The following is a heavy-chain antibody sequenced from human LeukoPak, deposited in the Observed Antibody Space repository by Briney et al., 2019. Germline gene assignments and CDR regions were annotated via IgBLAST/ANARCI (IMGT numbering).Heavy chain of an antibody. D-gene: IGHD5-12*01. CDR2: IYYSGST. Sequence: SETLSLTCTVSGGSISSYYWSWIRQPPGKGLEWIGYIYYSGSTNYNPSLKSRVTISVDTSKNQFSLKLSSVTAADTAVYYCARTYSGYDYVGYFDYWGQGTLVTVSS. CDR1: GGSISSYY. V-gene: IGHV4-59*12. CDR3: ARTYSGYDYVGYFDY. J-gene: IGHJ4*02.